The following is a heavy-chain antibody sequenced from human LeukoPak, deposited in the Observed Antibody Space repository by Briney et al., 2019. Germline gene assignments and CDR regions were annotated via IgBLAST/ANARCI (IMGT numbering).Heavy chain of an antibody. CDR2: INPNSGGT. Sequence: ASVKVSSKASGYTFTGYYMHWVRQAPGQGLEWMGWINPNSGGTNYAQKFQGRVTMTRDTSISTAYMELSRLRSDDTAVYYCAGGAVKATNWFDPWGQGTLVTVSS. V-gene: IGHV1-2*02. J-gene: IGHJ5*02. CDR3: AGGAVKATNWFDP. CDR1: GYTFTGYY.